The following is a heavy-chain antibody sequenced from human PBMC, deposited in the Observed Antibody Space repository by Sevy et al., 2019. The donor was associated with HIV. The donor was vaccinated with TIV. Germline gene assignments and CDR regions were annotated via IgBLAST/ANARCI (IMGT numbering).Heavy chain of an antibody. Sequence: GGSLRLSCAASGFTFSDYYMGWFRQAPGKGLEWVSYISSSGALVFYADSVEGRFTISRDNAKNSLFLQMNSLRAEDTAIYYCARAGDDYCTESDCNKNWFDPWAREPWSPSPQ. CDR3: ARAGDDYCTESDCNKNWFDP. CDR2: ISSSGALV. D-gene: IGHD2-8*02. V-gene: IGHV3-11*01. J-gene: IGHJ5*02. CDR1: GFTFSDYY.